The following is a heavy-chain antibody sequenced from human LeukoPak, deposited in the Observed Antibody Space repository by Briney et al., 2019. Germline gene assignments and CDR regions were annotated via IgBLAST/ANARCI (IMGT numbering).Heavy chain of an antibody. CDR2: IGTTADT. CDR1: GFTFSRYH. J-gene: IGHJ3*01. CDR3: ARWGGLFGGDAYDL. Sequence: GGSLRLSCAASGFTFSRYHMHWVRQTTGKGLEWVSAIGTTADTYYPDSVKGRFTISREDAKYSLYLQMDSLRAGDTAVYYCARWGGLFGGDAYDLWGQGTVVTVSS. D-gene: IGHD3-10*02. V-gene: IGHV3-13*01.